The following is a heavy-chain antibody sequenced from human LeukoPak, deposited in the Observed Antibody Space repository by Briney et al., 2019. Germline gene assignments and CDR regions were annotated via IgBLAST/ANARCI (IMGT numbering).Heavy chain of an antibody. CDR3: ARVDSYGYYFDY. J-gene: IGHJ4*02. CDR1: GFTFSSYS. Sequence: GGSLRLSCAASGFTFSSYSMNWVRQAPGKGLEWVSSISSSSSYIYYADSVKGRFTISRDNAKNSLYLQMNSLRAGDTAVYYCARVDSYGYYFDYWGQGTLVTVSS. V-gene: IGHV3-21*01. CDR2: ISSSSSYI. D-gene: IGHD5-18*01.